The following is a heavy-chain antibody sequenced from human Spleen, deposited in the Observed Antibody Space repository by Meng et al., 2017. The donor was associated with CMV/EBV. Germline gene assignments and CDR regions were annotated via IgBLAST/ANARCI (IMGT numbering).Heavy chain of an antibody. Sequence: GGSLRLSCAASGFTFSNYEIYWVRQAPGKGLEWVANIKQDGSKKYYVDSVKGRFTISRDNAKNSLDLQMNNLRAEDTAVYYCATRYSSFDYWGPGTLVTVSS. CDR3: ATRYSSFDY. V-gene: IGHV3-7*01. CDR1: GFTFSNYE. CDR2: IKQDGSKK. J-gene: IGHJ4*02. D-gene: IGHD6-13*01.